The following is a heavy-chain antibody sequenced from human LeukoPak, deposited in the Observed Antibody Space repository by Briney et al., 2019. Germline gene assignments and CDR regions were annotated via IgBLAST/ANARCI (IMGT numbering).Heavy chain of an antibody. CDR1: GFTFSSYX. V-gene: IGHV3-64*01. D-gene: IGHD6-13*01. Sequence: GGSLRLSCAASGFTFSSYXMHWVXQAPGXXLEYVSAISSNGGSTYYANSVKGRFTISRDNSKNTLYLQMGSLRAEDMAVYYCARVAAAGSSDYWGQGTLVTVSS. CDR3: ARVAAAGSSDY. CDR2: ISSNGGST. J-gene: IGHJ4*02.